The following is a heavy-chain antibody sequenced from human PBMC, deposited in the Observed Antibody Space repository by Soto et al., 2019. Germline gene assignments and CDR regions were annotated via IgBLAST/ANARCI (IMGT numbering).Heavy chain of an antibody. V-gene: IGHV3-73*02. D-gene: IGHD3-10*01. CDR3: TRHLFGLGILYFEYAMDV. CDR1: GFMFSDSA. J-gene: IGHJ6*02. CDR2: IRSKNDRYAT. Sequence: DVQLVESGGGQVQPGGSLKLTCAASGFMFSDSAIHWVRQASGKGLEWVGRIRSKNDRYATAYGASVKGRFVISRDDSRNTAYLHMNSLQTEDTAVYYCTRHLFGLGILYFEYAMDVWGQGTTVTVSS.